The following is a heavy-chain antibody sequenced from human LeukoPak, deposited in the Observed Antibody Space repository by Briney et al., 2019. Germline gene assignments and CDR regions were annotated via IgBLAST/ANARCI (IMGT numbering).Heavy chain of an antibody. CDR2: IIPILGIA. J-gene: IGHJ3*02. CDR3: ARDRGYKGYYDSSGYDAFDI. V-gene: IGHV1-69*04. D-gene: IGHD3-22*01. Sequence: ASVKVSCKASGGTFSSYAISWVRQAPGQGLEWMGRIIPILGIANYAQKFQGRVTITADKSTSTAYMELSSLRAEDTAVYYCARDRGYKGYYDSSGYDAFDIWGQGTMVTVSS. CDR1: GGTFSSYA.